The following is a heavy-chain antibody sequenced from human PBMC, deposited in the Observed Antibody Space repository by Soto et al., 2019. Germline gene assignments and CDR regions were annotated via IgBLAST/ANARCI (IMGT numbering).Heavy chain of an antibody. Sequence: QVQLQDSGPGLVKPSGTLSLTCAVSSGSISSSNWWSWVRQPPGKGLEWIGEIYHSGSTNYNPSLKSRVTISVDKSKNQFSLKLSSVTAADTAVYYCARGTYYYGSGSHALAFDIWGQGTMVTVSS. CDR2: IYHSGST. D-gene: IGHD3-10*01. CDR3: ARGTYYYGSGSHALAFDI. CDR1: SGSISSSNW. J-gene: IGHJ3*02. V-gene: IGHV4-4*02.